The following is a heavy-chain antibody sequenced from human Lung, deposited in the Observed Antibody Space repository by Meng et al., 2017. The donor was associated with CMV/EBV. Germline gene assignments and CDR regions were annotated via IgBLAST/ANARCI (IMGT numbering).Heavy chain of an antibody. V-gene: IGHV3-30*04. CDR3: ERTGGGVSRAAFDI. Sequence: GGSLRLXXAASGFTFSTYAMHWFRQAPGKGLEGVAVISYDGSNKYYADSVKGRFTISRDNSKNTLYLQMNSLRAEDTAVYYCERTGGGVSRAAFDIWGQGTXVTVSS. CDR1: GFTFSTYA. D-gene: IGHD3-16*01. CDR2: ISYDGSNK. J-gene: IGHJ3*02.